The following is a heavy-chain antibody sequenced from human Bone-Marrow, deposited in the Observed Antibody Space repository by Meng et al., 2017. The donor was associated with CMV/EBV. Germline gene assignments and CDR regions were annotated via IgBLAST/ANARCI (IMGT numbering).Heavy chain of an antibody. Sequence: ASVKVSCKASGYTFTGYYMHWVRQAPGQGLEWMGWINPNSGGTNYAQKFQGRVTMTRDTSISTAYMELSRLRSDDTAVYYCARGAYYGGNSKVITYWCQGTLDTFSS. J-gene: IGHJ1*01. CDR3: ARGAYYGGNSKVITY. CDR2: INPNSGGT. V-gene: IGHV1-2*02. D-gene: IGHD4-23*01. CDR1: GYTFTGYY.